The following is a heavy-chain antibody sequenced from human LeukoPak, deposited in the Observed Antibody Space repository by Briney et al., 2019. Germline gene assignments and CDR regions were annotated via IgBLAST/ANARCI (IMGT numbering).Heavy chain of an antibody. Sequence: GGSLRLSCAASGFTFSSYGMHWDRQAPGKGLEWVAVIWYDGSNKYYADSVKGRFTISRDNSKNTLYLQMNSLRAEDTAVYYCARDGALFGWYDYWGQGTLVTVSS. CDR3: ARDGALFGWYDY. J-gene: IGHJ4*02. CDR2: IWYDGSNK. D-gene: IGHD6-19*01. CDR1: GFTFSSYG. V-gene: IGHV3-33*08.